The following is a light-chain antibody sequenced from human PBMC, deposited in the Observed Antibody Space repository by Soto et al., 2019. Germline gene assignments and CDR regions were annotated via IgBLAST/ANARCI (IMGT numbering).Light chain of an antibody. J-gene: IGKJ5*01. CDR1: QSLSTSY. CDR3: QQYCSSPT. Sequence: IVLTQSPGTLSWFPGERATLSCRASQSLSTSYLAWYQQKPGQALRLLIYGAFSRATGIPDRFSGSGSGTDFTLTISRLEPEDFAVYHCQQYCSSPTFVQGTRLEIK. V-gene: IGKV3-20*01. CDR2: GAF.